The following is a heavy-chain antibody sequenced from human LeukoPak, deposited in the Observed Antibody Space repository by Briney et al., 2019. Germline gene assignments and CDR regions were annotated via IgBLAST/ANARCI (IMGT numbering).Heavy chain of an antibody. CDR3: ARVLEYYYDSSGYYFDY. V-gene: IGHV4-59*01. D-gene: IGHD3-22*01. CDR2: IYYSGST. Sequence: SETLSLTCTVSGGSISSYYWSWLRQPQGKGLEWIGYIYYSGSTNYNPSLKSRVTISVYTSKNQFSLKLSSVTAADTAVYYCARVLEYYYDSSGYYFDYWGQGTLVTVSS. CDR1: GGSISSYY. J-gene: IGHJ4*02.